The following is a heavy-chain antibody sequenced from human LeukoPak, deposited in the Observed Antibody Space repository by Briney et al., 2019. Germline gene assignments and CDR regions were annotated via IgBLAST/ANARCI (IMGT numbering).Heavy chain of an antibody. V-gene: IGHV4-39*01. CDR3: ARHDAVVTDHIDY. CDR1: AGSISSSSYY. J-gene: IGHJ4*02. CDR2: IYYSGST. D-gene: IGHD4-23*01. Sequence: SETLSLTCTVSAGSISSSSYYWGWIRQPPGKGLEWIGRIYYSGSTYYNPSLKSRVTISVDTTKNQFSLKLSSVTAADTAVYYCARHDAVVTDHIDYWGQGTLVTVSS.